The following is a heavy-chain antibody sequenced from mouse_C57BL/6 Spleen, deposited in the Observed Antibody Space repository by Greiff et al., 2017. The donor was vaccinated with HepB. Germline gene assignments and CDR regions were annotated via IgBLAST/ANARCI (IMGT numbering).Heavy chain of an antibody. CDR2: IDPSDSYT. D-gene: IGHD1-1*01. CDR3: ARGEYYGYFDY. J-gene: IGHJ2*01. CDR1: GYTFTSYW. V-gene: IGHV1-59*01. Sequence: VQLQQPGAELVRPGTSVKLSCKASGYTFTSYWMHWVKQRPGQGLEWIGVIDPSDSYTNYNQKFKGKATLTVDTSSSTAYMQLSSLTSEDSAVYYCARGEYYGYFDYWGQGTTLTVSS.